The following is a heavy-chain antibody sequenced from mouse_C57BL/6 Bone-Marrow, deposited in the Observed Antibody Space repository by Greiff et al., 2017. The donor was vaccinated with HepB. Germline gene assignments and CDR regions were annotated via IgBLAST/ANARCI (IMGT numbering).Heavy chain of an antibody. J-gene: IGHJ1*03. V-gene: IGHV5-17*01. D-gene: IGHD1-1*01. CDR2: ISSGSSTI. Sequence: EVKLMESGGGLVKPGGSLKLSCAASGFTFSDYGMHWVRQAPEKGLEWVAYISSGSSTIYYADTVKGRFTISRDNAKNTLFLQMTSLRSEDTAMYYCARGENYYGSSLSYWYFDVWGTGTTVTVSS. CDR1: GFTFSDYG. CDR3: ARGENYYGSSLSYWYFDV.